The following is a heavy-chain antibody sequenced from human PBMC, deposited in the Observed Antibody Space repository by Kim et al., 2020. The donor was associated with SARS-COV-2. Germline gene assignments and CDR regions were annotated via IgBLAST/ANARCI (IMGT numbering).Heavy chain of an antibody. V-gene: IGHV1-69*13. CDR3: ARRIQLWDYYYYGMDV. CDR1: GGTFSSYA. CDR2: IIPIFGTA. D-gene: IGHD5-18*01. Sequence: SVKVSCKASGGTFSSYAISWVRQAPGQGLEWMGGIIPIFGTANYAQKFQGRVTITADESTSTAYMELSSLRSEDTAVYYCARRIQLWDYYYYGMDVWGQGTTVTVSS. J-gene: IGHJ6*02.